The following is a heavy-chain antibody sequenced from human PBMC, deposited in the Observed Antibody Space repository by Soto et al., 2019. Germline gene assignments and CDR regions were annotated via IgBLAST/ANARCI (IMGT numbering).Heavy chain of an antibody. J-gene: IGHJ4*02. CDR3: ARDRCYDGTCYSASDS. CDR1: GFSFSTYN. CDR2: ISTTSFTI. V-gene: IGHV3-48*02. D-gene: IGHD2-15*01. Sequence: GGSLRLSCAASGFSFSTYNMDWVRQAPGKGPEWIAYISTTSFTIYYADSVKGRFTISRDNDRNSLYLEMNSLRDEDTAVYYCARDRCYDGTCYSASDSGGQGTLVTV.